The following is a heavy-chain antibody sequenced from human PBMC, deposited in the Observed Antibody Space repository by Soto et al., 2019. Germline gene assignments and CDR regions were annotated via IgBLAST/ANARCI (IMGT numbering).Heavy chain of an antibody. D-gene: IGHD3-22*01. Sequence: SETLSLTCTFSGGSINDHYWGWIRQPPGKGLEWIGHVSSSGSTKYTPSLQSRVTISVGTSKKQFSLKLNSVTAADTAVYYCARVEGNYHDRRGHYVNPFDPWGQG. J-gene: IGHJ5*02. CDR1: GGSINDHY. CDR2: VSSSGST. CDR3: ARVEGNYHDRRGHYVNPFDP. V-gene: IGHV4-59*11.